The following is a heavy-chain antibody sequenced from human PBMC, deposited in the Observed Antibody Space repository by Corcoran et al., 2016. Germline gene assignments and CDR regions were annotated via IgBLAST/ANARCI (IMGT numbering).Heavy chain of an antibody. Sequence: QVQLVQSGAEVKKPGASVKVSCKASGYTFTGYYMHWVRQAPGQGLEWMGWINPNSGGTNYAQKFQGRVTMTRDTSISTAYMELSRLRSDDTAVYYRARDSYVSIAARPGYYYGMDVWGQGTTVTVSS. D-gene: IGHD6-6*01. V-gene: IGHV1-2*02. CDR3: ARDSYVSIAARPGYYYGMDV. CDR2: INPNSGGT. J-gene: IGHJ6*02. CDR1: GYTFTGYY.